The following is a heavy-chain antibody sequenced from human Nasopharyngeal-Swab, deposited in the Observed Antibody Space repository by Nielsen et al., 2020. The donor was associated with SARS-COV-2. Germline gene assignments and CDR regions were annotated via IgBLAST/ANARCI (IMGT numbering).Heavy chain of an antibody. Sequence: GESLAIYCAASGFTFSNDWMSWVRQAPGKGLEWVGRIKSKTDGGTTDYAAPVKGRFTISRDDSKHPLYLQMNSLQTEDTAVYYCTTDTVFLEWFDYYYYGMDVWGQGTTVTVSS. CDR2: IKSKTDGGTT. V-gene: IGHV3-15*01. CDR3: TTDTVFLEWFDYYYYGMDV. J-gene: IGHJ6*02. D-gene: IGHD3-3*01. CDR1: GFTFSNDW.